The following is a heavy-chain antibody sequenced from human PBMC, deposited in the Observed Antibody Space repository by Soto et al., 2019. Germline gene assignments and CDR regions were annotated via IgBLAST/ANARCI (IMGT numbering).Heavy chain of an antibody. D-gene: IGHD3-22*01. CDR2: IYYSGST. CDR1: GGSISSYY. Sequence: TLSLTCTVSGGSISSYYWSWIRQPPGKGLEWIGYIYYSGSTNYNPSLKSRVTISVDTSKNQFSLKLSSVTAADTAVYYCASSQSDSSGYYYGWIWFDPWGQGTLVTVSS. V-gene: IGHV4-59*01. CDR3: ASSQSDSSGYYYGWIWFDP. J-gene: IGHJ5*02.